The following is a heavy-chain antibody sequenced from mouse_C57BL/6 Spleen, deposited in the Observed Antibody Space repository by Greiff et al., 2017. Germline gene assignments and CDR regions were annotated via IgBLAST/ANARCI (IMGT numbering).Heavy chain of an antibody. J-gene: IGHJ2*01. CDR1: GYTFTSYW. D-gene: IGHD1-2*01. CDR3: ERGYYGD. V-gene: IGHV1-59*01. Sequence: QVQLQQPGAELVRPGTSVKLSCKASGYTFTSYWLHWVKQRPGQGLEWIGVIDPSDSYTNYNPKFKGKAPLTVDTSSITAYMQLSSLTSEDSAVYYSERGYYGDWGQGTTLTVSS. CDR2: IDPSDSYT.